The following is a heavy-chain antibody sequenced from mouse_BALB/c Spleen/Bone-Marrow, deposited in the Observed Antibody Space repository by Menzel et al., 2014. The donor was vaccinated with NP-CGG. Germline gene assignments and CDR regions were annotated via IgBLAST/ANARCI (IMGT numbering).Heavy chain of an antibody. CDR3: ARVWGSFDDYGDYVFDL. CDR1: GLDLSYNA. D-gene: IGHD2-13*01. Sequence: EESGGRLVTPGGSLTLTCTVSGLDLSYNAMSWVRQAPGKGLEYIGVIGPDFSAHYANWGKGRFTISKTSTTVDLRIASPTSEDTAAYFCARVWGSFDDYGDYVFDLWGQGTLVTVS. CDR2: IGPDFSA. V-gene: IGHV5-6-5*01. J-gene: IGHJ3*02.